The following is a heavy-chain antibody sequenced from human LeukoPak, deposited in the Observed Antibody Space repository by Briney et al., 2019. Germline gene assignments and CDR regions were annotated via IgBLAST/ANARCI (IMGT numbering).Heavy chain of an antibody. V-gene: IGHV4-38-2*01. CDR1: GYSISSGYY. CDR2: IYHSGST. D-gene: IGHD3-10*01. Sequence: PSETLSLTCAVSGYSISSGYYWGWIRQPPGKGLEWIGSIYHSGSTYYNPSLKSRVTISVGTSKNQFSLKLSSVTAADTAVYYCARRFRGVFNWFDPWGQGTLVTVSS. J-gene: IGHJ5*02. CDR3: ARRFRGVFNWFDP.